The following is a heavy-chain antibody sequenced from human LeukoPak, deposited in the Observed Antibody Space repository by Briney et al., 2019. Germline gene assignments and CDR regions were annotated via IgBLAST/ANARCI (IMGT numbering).Heavy chain of an antibody. CDR1: GYSISSGYY. CDR3: ARDPSPDYSTVDYFDY. Sequence: SETLSLTCTVSGYSISSGYYWGWIRQPPGKGLEWIGSIYHSGSTYYNPSLKSRVTISVDTSKNQFSLKLSSMTAADTAVYYCARDPSPDYSTVDYFDYWGQGTLVTVSS. D-gene: IGHD4-11*01. J-gene: IGHJ4*02. CDR2: IYHSGST. V-gene: IGHV4-38-2*02.